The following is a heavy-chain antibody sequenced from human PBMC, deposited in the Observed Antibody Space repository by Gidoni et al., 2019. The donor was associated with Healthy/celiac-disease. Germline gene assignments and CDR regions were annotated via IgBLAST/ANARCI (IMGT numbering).Heavy chain of an antibody. CDR2: ISSSGSTI. J-gene: IGHJ6*02. CDR1: GFTFSSYE. Sequence: EVQLVESGGGLVQPGGSLRLSCAASGFTFSSYEMNWVRQAPGKGLEWVSYISSSGSTIYYADSVKGRFTISRDNAKNSLYLQMNSLRAEDTAVYYCARDGQLGGGYYDSSGYYRGKYYYYGMDVWGQGTTVTVSS. V-gene: IGHV3-48*03. D-gene: IGHD3-22*01. CDR3: ARDGQLGGGYYDSSGYYRGKYYYYGMDV.